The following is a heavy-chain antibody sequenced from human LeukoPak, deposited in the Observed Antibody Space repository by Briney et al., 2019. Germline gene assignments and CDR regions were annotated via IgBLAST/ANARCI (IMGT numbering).Heavy chain of an antibody. J-gene: IGHJ4*02. CDR2: INPSGGST. CDR1: GYTFTSYY. V-gene: IGHV1-46*01. D-gene: IGHD3-22*01. CDR3: ARDRPLTYYYDSSGYDGDDY. Sequence: SVRVSCKASGYTFTSYYMHWVRQAPGQGLEWMGIINPSGGSTSYAQKFQGRVTMTRDTSTSTVYMELSSLRSEDTAVYYCARDRPLTYYYDSSGYDGDDYWGQGTLVTVSS.